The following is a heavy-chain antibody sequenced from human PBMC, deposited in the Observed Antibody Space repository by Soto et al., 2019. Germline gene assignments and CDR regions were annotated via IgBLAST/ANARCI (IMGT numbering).Heavy chain of an antibody. CDR2: IIPLFGKG. Sequence: SVKVSCKASGDMFRNSAFTWVRQAPGQGLEWMGVIIPLFGKGNDAQKFQGRVTFTADKSTSTLYMELTSLRSDDTAVYFCARARLSNGDPNIYFYYGLDVWGQGTTATVSS. CDR3: ARARLSNGDPNIYFYYGLDV. V-gene: IGHV1-69*06. J-gene: IGHJ6*02. CDR1: GDMFRNSA. D-gene: IGHD6-6*01.